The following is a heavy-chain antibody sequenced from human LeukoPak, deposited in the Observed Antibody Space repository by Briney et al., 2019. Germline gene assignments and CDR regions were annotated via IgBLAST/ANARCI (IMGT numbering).Heavy chain of an antibody. V-gene: IGHV4-34*01. CDR1: GGSFSGYY. Sequence: SETLSLTCAVYGGSFSGYYWSWIRQPPGKGLEWIGEINHSGGTTYNPSLKSRLTMSVDKSKNQFSLKLSSMTAADTAVYYCARVRCSGINCYSVFDFWGQETLVTVSS. CDR2: INHSGGT. J-gene: IGHJ4*02. D-gene: IGHD2-15*01. CDR3: ARVRCSGINCYSVFDF.